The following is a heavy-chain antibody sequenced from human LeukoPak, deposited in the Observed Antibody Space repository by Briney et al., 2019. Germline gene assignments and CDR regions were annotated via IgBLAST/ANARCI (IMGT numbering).Heavy chain of an antibody. CDR1: GGSISSYY. CDR2: IYTSGTT. CDR3: ARGGPPGYYYDYYMDV. Sequence: SETLSLTCTVSGGSISSYYWSWIRQPAGKGLEWIGRIYTSGTTHYNPSLKSRVTMSVDTSKNQFSLKLSSVTAAGTAVYFCARGGPPGYYYDYYMDVWGKGTTVTISS. V-gene: IGHV4-4*07. J-gene: IGHJ6*03.